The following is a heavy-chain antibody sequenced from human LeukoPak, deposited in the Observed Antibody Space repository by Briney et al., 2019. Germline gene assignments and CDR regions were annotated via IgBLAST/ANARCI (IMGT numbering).Heavy chain of an antibody. D-gene: IGHD6-6*01. V-gene: IGHV6-1*01. Sequence: SQTLSLTCAISGDSVSSNSVAWNWLRQSPSRGLEWLGRIYYKSMWFYDYSVSVRSRLTINPDTSKDQFSLHLDSVTPDDTAVYYCARDRLRAYDYWGQGTLVTVYS. CDR2: IYYKSMWFY. CDR1: GDSVSSNSVA. J-gene: IGHJ4*02. CDR3: ARDRLRAYDY.